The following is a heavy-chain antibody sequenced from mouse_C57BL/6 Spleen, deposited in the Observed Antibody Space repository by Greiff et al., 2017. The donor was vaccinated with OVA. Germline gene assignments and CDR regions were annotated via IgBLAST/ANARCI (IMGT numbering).Heavy chain of an antibody. V-gene: IGHV1-18*01. Sequence: DVQLQESGPELVKPGASVKIPCKASGYTFTDYNMDWVKQSHGKSLEWIGDINPNNGGTIYNQKFKGKATLTVDKSSSTAYMELRSLTSEDTAVYYCARDYEGFDYWGQGTTLTVSS. CDR2: INPNNGGT. CDR3: ARDYEGFDY. J-gene: IGHJ2*01. CDR1: GYTFTDYN. D-gene: IGHD2-4*01.